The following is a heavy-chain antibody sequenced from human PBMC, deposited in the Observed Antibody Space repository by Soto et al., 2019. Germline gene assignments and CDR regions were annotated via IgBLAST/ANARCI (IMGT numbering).Heavy chain of an antibody. V-gene: IGHV4-39*01. CDR2: TYYSGST. Sequence: PSETLSLTCTVSGGSISSSSYYWGWIRQPPGKGLEWIGSTYYSGSTYYNPSLKSRVTISVDTSKNQFSLRLSSVTAADTAVYYCARHHPYDFWSGYRSTNWFDPWGQGTLVTVSS. D-gene: IGHD3-3*01. CDR3: ARHHPYDFWSGYRSTNWFDP. CDR1: GGSISSSSYY. J-gene: IGHJ5*02.